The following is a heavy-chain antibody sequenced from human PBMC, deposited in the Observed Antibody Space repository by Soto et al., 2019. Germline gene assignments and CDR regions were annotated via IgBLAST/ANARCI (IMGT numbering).Heavy chain of an antibody. Sequence: GASVKVSCKASGYTFTSYGSSWVRQAPGQGLEWMGWISAYNGNTNYAQKLQGRVTMTTDTSTSTAYMELRSLRSDDTAVYYCARDWRYCSGGSCYVSKCDYSGQGTLVTVSS. CDR3: ARDWRYCSGGSCYVSKCDY. J-gene: IGHJ4*01. CDR1: GYTFTSYG. V-gene: IGHV1-18*01. D-gene: IGHD2-15*01. CDR2: ISAYNGNT.